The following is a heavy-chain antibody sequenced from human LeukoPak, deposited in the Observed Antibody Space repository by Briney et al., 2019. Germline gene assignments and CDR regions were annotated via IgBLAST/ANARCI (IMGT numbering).Heavy chain of an antibody. CDR1: GFTFSSYA. V-gene: IGHV3-23*01. CDR2: ISGSGGST. Sequence: PGGSLRLSCAASGFTFSSYAMSWVRQAPRRGLEWVSAISGSGGSTYYADSVKGRFTISRDNSKNTLYLQMSSLRAEDTAVYYCAKAEQPVAGYYWGQGTLVTVSS. CDR3: AKAEQPVAGYY. D-gene: IGHD6-19*01. J-gene: IGHJ4*02.